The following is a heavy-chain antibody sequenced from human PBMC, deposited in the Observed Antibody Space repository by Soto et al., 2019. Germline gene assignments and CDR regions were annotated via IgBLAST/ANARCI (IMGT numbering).Heavy chain of an antibody. J-gene: IGHJ2*01. D-gene: IGHD2-21*02. CDR3: TSPVSVVVTASQPPWYFDL. V-gene: IGHV3-73*01. CDR1: GFTCSGSA. Sequence: GSLRLSGAASGFTCSGSAMHWVRQASGKGLEWVRRIRSKANSYATAYAASVKGRFTISRDDSKNTAYLQMNSLKTEDTAVYYCTSPVSVVVTASQPPWYFDLWGRGTLVTVSS. CDR2: IRSKANSYAT.